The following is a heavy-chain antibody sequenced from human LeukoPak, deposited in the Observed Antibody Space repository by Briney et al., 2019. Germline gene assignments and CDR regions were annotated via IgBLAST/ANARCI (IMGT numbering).Heavy chain of an antibody. CDR2: MNPNSGNT. CDR3: AMIYRFRRAAAGTGDY. Sequence: ASVKVSCKASGYTFTSYDINWVRQATGQGIEWMGWMNPNSGNTGYAQKFQGRVTMTRNTSISTAYMELSSLRSEDTAVYYCAMIYRFRRAAAGTGDYWGQGTLVTVSS. V-gene: IGHV1-8*01. D-gene: IGHD6-13*01. J-gene: IGHJ4*02. CDR1: GYTFTSYD.